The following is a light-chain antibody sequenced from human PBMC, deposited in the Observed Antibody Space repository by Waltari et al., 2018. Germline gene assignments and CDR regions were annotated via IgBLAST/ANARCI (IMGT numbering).Light chain of an antibody. J-gene: IGKJ1*01. CDR2: KSS. CDR3: QQYNIYWT. V-gene: IGKV1-5*03. CDR1: QSISSW. Sequence: DIQMTQSPSTLSASVGDRVTITCRASQSISSWLAWYQQKPGKAPKLLSYKSSSLESGVPSRFSGSGSGTEFTLTISSLQPDDFATYYCQQYNIYWTFGQGTKVEIK.